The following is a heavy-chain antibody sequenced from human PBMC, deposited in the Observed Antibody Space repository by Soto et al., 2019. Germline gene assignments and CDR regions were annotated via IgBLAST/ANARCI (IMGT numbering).Heavy chain of an antibody. Sequence: PAGSLRLSCAASGFTFSSYGMHWVRQAPGKGLEWVAVIWYDGSNKYYADSVKGRFTISRDNSKNTLYLQMNSLRAEDTAVYYCARDPKQQLVRGAFDIWGQGTMVTVSS. V-gene: IGHV3-33*01. D-gene: IGHD6-13*01. J-gene: IGHJ3*02. CDR1: GFTFSSYG. CDR3: ARDPKQQLVRGAFDI. CDR2: IWYDGSNK.